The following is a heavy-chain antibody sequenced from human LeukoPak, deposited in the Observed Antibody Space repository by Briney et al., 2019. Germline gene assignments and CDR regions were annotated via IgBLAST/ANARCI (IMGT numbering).Heavy chain of an antibody. CDR2: INQDGSKQ. CDR3: ARLKVGSYGKAGDPPYFDY. Sequence: HPGGSLRLSCSASGFTFSSSWMNWVRQAPGKGLEWVANINQDGSKQNYVDSVKGRLTISRDNAKNSLYLQMNSPRAEDTAVYYCARLKVGSYGKAGDPPYFDYWGQGTLVTVSS. J-gene: IGHJ4*02. D-gene: IGHD5-18*01. CDR1: GFTFSSSW. V-gene: IGHV3-7*01.